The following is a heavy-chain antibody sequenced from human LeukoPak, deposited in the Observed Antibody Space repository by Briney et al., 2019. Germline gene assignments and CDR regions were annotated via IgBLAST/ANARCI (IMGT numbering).Heavy chain of an antibody. CDR3: AREVAACIDY. J-gene: IGHJ4*02. D-gene: IGHD6-13*01. CDR1: GGSISSSSYY. CDR2: IYYSGST. V-gene: IGHV4-39*07. Sequence: SETLSLTCTVSGGSISSSSYYWGWIRQPPGKGLERIGSIYYSGSTYYNPSLKSRVTISVDTSKNQFSLKLSSVTAADTAVYYCAREVAACIDYWGQGTLVTVSS.